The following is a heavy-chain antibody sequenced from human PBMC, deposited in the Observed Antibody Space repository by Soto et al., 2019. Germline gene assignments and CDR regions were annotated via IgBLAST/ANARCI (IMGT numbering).Heavy chain of an antibody. J-gene: IGHJ4*02. CDR3: ATEFNYDYNWGSYRLFDQ. V-gene: IGHV4-59*01. CDR2: TYRRGST. CDR1: GATLSIYY. Sequence: SETLSLTCTVSGATLSIYYLSWLRQPPGKAPEWIGYTYRRGSTDYNPSFKSRAIMSVDMSKKQFSLNLSSVTAADTAIYYCATEFNYDYNWGSYRLFDQWGQGTLGTVSS. D-gene: IGHD3-16*02.